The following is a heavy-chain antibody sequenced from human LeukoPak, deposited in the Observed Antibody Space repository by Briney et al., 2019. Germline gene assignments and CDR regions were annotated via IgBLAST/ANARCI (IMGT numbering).Heavy chain of an antibody. CDR1: GFTFSSYG. CDR3: AKDFFGSSWFFDY. Sequence: GRSLRLSCAASGFTFSSYGMHWVRQAPGKGLEWVAVISYDGSNKYYADSVKGRFTISRDNSKNTLYLQMNSLRAEDTAVYYCAKDFFGSSWFFDYWGQGTLVTVS. J-gene: IGHJ4*02. D-gene: IGHD6-13*01. V-gene: IGHV3-30*18. CDR2: ISYDGSNK.